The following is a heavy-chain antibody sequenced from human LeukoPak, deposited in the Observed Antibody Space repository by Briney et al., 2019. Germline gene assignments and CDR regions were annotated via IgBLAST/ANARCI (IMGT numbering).Heavy chain of an antibody. CDR3: AKDIVVVPAAMFGNDAFDI. CDR1: GFTFSSYA. D-gene: IGHD2-2*01. Sequence: GGSLRLSCAASGFTFSSYAMSWVRQAPGKGLEWVSAISGSGGSTYYADSVKGRFTISRDNSKNTLYLQMNSLRAEVTAVYYCAKDIVVVPAAMFGNDAFDIWGQGTMVTVSS. CDR2: ISGSGGST. J-gene: IGHJ3*02. V-gene: IGHV3-23*01.